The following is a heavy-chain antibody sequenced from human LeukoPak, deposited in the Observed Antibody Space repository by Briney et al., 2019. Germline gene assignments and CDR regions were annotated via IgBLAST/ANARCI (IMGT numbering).Heavy chain of an antibody. CDR3: AKAHLTYGGKKVDY. CDR1: GFTFSSYV. D-gene: IGHD4-23*01. Sequence: GGSLTLSCATSGFTFSSYVMSWVRQPPGKGLEWVSAISGSGGSTSYTDSVKGRFTLSRATSKNTLFLQITGLRAEDTAVYYCAKAHLTYGGKKVDYRVEGTLVTVCS. CDR2: ISGSGGST. V-gene: IGHV3-23*01. J-gene: IGHJ4*02.